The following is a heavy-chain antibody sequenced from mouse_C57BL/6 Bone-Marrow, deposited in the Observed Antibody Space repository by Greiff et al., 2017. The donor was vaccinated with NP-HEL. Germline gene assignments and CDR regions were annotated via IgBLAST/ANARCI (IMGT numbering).Heavy chain of an antibody. J-gene: IGHJ1*03. Sequence: EVQLVESGGGLVQSGRSLRLSCATSGFTFSDFYMEWVRQAPGKGLEWIAASRNKANDYTTEYSASVKGRFIVSRDTSQSILYLQMNALRAEDTAIYYCARDAPYYYGSSYIYWYFDVWGTGTTVTVSS. D-gene: IGHD1-1*01. V-gene: IGHV7-1*01. CDR2: SRNKANDYTT. CDR3: ARDAPYYYGSSYIYWYFDV. CDR1: GFTFSDFY.